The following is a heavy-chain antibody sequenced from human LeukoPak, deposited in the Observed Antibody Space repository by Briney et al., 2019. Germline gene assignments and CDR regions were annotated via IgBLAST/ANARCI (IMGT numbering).Heavy chain of an antibody. D-gene: IGHD3-10*01. CDR2: ISSSGSTI. CDR3: ARSLQTVRGTYDY. J-gene: IGHJ4*02. CDR1: GFTFSGYE. Sequence: GGSLRLSCAASGFTFSGYEMNWVRQAPGKGLEWVSYISSSGSTIYYADSVKGRFTISRDNAKNSLYLQMNSLRAEDTAVYYCARSLQTVRGTYDYWGQGTLVTVSS. V-gene: IGHV3-48*03.